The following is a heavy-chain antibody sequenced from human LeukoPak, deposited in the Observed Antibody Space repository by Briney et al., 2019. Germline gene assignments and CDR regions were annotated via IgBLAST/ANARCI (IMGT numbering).Heavy chain of an antibody. Sequence: RASVKVSCKVSGYTLTELSMHWVRQAPGKGLEWMGGFDPEDGETIYAQKFQGRVTMTEDTSTDTAYMELSSLRSEDTGVYYCATDFLARSSWWGFDYWGQGTQVTVSS. J-gene: IGHJ4*02. CDR2: FDPEDGET. CDR3: ATDFLARSSWWGFDY. D-gene: IGHD6-13*01. V-gene: IGHV1-24*01. CDR1: GYTLTELS.